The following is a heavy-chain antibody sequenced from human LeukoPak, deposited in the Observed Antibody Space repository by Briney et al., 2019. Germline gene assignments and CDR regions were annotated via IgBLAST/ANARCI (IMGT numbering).Heavy chain of an antibody. CDR1: GFTFSSYG. D-gene: IGHD3-9*01. CDR3: ARDGYFGSDSVTGAGALGDYYMDV. J-gene: IGHJ6*03. Sequence: GSLRLSCAASGFTFSSYGMSWVRQAPGKGLEWVSAISGGGGSTYYADSVKGRFTISRDNSKNTLYLQMNSLRAEDTALYYCARDGYFGSDSVTGAGALGDYYMDVWGKGTTVTVSS. V-gene: IGHV3-23*01. CDR2: ISGGGGST.